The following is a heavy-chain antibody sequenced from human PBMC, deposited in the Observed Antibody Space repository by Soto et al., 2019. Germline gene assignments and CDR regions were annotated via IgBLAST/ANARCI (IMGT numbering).Heavy chain of an antibody. CDR3: ARGGEQWLVQDWFDP. J-gene: IGHJ5*02. Sequence: QVQLVQSGAEVKKPGSSVKVSCKASGGTFSSYAISWVRQAPGQGLEWMGGIIPIFGTATYAQKFQGRVTITADESTSTAYMALSSLRSEDTAVYHCARGGEQWLVQDWFDPWGQGTLVTVSS. CDR2: IIPIFGTA. D-gene: IGHD6-19*01. CDR1: GGTFSSYA. V-gene: IGHV1-69*12.